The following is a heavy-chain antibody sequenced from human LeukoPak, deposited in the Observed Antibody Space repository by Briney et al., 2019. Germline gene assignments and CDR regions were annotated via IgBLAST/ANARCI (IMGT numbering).Heavy chain of an antibody. V-gene: IGHV4-39*07. CDR3: AREWGASYYYDSSGHGDY. Sequence: SETLSLTCTVSGGSISSSSYYWGWIRQPPGKGLEWIGSIYYSGSTNYNPSLKSRVTISVDTSKNQFSLKLSSVTAADTAVYYCAREWGASYYYDSSGHGDYWGQGTLVTVSS. CDR1: GGSISSSSYY. CDR2: IYYSGST. D-gene: IGHD3-22*01. J-gene: IGHJ4*02.